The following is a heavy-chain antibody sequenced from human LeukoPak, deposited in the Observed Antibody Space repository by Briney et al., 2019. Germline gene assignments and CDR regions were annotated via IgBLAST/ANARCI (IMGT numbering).Heavy chain of an antibody. CDR2: IYSGGST. V-gene: IGHV3-66*01. CDR3: AGGYSYDYWYFDL. D-gene: IGHD5-18*01. J-gene: IGHJ2*01. CDR1: GFTVSSNY. Sequence: PGGSLRLSCAASGFTVSSNYMSWVRQAPGKGLEWVSVIYSGGSTYYADSVKGRFTISRDNSKNTLYLQMNSLRAEDTAVYYCAGGYSYDYWYFDLWGRGTLATVSS.